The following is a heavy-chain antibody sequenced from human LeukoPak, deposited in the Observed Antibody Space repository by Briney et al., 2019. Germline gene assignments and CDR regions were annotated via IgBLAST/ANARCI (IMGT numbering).Heavy chain of an antibody. Sequence: GRSLRLSCAASGFTLSSYAMSWVRQAPRKGLEWVSSISGSGGSTYYADSVKGRFTISRDNSKNSLYLQMNSLRAEDTAVYYCARLYYDILTGYPIFDYWGQGTLVTVSS. J-gene: IGHJ4*02. CDR2: ISGSGGST. CDR1: GFTLSSYA. CDR3: ARLYYDILTGYPIFDY. D-gene: IGHD3-9*01. V-gene: IGHV3-23*01.